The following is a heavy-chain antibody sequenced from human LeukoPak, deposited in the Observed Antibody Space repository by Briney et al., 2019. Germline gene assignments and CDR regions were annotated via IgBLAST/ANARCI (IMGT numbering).Heavy chain of an antibody. D-gene: IGHD3-9*01. J-gene: IGHJ5*02. CDR1: GYPFTTYG. V-gene: IGHV1-18*01. CDR3: AREWWGYDVLTGDNWFDP. CDR2: ISTYNGDT. Sequence: GASVKVSCKASGYPFTTYGITWVRQAPGQGLEWMGWISTYNGDTNYAQNFQGRVTMTTDTSTSTAYIELRSLTSGDTAAYYCAREWWGYDVLTGDNWFDPWGQGTLVTVSS.